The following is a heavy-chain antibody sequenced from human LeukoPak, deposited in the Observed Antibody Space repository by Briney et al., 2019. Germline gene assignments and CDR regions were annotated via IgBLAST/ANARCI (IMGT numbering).Heavy chain of an antibody. J-gene: IGHJ5*02. CDR3: ARDRGYST. CDR2: IDPKRGGT. D-gene: IGHD6-13*01. V-gene: IGHV1-2*02. CDR1: GYTFTDYY. Sequence: GSSVKVSCKASGYTFTDYYIHWVRQAPGQGLEWMGWIDPKRGGTNYAQKFQGRVTMTRDTSISTAYMDLSRLRSDDTAVYYCARDRGYSTWGQGSLVTVPS.